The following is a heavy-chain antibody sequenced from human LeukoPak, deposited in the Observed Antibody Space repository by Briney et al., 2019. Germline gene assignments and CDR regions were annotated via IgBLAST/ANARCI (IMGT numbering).Heavy chain of an antibody. D-gene: IGHD5-12*01. V-gene: IGHV1-18*01. J-gene: IGHJ4*02. CDR1: GYXFSNYG. CDR2: ISVYNGNT. CDR3: ARDEGSGYDSLDY. Sequence: ASVKVSCEASGYXFSNYGLSWVRQAPGQGLEWMGWISVYNGNTNYAQKFQGRVTMTTDTSTRTAFMELRSLRSDDTAVYFCARDEGSGYDSLDYWGQGTLVTVSS.